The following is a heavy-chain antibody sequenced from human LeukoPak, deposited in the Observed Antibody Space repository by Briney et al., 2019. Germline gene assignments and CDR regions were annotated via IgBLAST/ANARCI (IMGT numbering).Heavy chain of an antibody. Sequence: PGGSLRLSCAASGFTFSSYAMSWVHQAPGKGLEWVSAISGSGGSTYYADSVKGRFTISRDNSKNTLYLQMNSLRAEDTAVYYCAKDRYYGSSGYYAPGYYFDYWGQGTLVTVSS. CDR2: ISGSGGST. CDR1: GFTFSSYA. CDR3: AKDRYYGSSGYYAPGYYFDY. D-gene: IGHD3-22*01. J-gene: IGHJ4*02. V-gene: IGHV3-23*01.